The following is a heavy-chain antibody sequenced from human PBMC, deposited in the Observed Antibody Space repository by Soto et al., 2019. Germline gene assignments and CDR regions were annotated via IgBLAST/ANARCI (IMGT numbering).Heavy chain of an antibody. CDR1: GLTFRNHC. Sequence: ASVEACCEESGLTFRNHCIGWVRQAPGKGLELMGWINPYNGNTNYAQKFQGRVTMTTDTSTSTAYMELRSLRSDDRALYYCARVTSGSNGWTCNFDYWGQGTLVTVSS. CDR2: INPYNGNT. V-gene: IGHV1-18*01. D-gene: IGHD1-26*01. J-gene: IGHJ4*02. CDR3: ARVTSGSNGWTCNFDY.